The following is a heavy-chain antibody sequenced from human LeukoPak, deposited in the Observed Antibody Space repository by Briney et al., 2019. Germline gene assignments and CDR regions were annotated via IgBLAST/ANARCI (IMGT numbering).Heavy chain of an antibody. CDR2: IYSDNT. V-gene: IGHV3-66*03. D-gene: IGHD3-10*01. CDR1: GFTVSSNS. CDR3: AKEGDYYGSGSHRDAFDM. Sequence: PGGSLRLSCTVSGFTVSSNSMGWVRQAPGKGLEWVSFIYSDNTHYSDSVKGRVTISRDNSKNTLYLQMKSLRPEDAALYYRAKEGDYYGSGSHRDAFDMWGQGTMVTVSS. J-gene: IGHJ3*02.